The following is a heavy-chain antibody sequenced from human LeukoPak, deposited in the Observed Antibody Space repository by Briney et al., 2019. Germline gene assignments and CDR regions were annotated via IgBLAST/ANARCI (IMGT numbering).Heavy chain of an antibody. Sequence: SETLSLTCAVYGGSFSGYYWSWIRQPPGKGLEWIGEINHSGSTNYNPSLKSRVTISVDTSKNQFSLKLSSATAADTAVYYCARPTYSSGWYRIDYWGQGTLVTVSS. J-gene: IGHJ4*02. CDR1: GGSFSGYY. D-gene: IGHD6-19*01. V-gene: IGHV4-34*01. CDR3: ARPTYSSGWYRIDY. CDR2: INHSGST.